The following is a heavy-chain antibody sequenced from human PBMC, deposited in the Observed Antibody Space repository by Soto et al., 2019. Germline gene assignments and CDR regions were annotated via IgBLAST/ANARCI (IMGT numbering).Heavy chain of an antibody. CDR2: IYYSGAP. D-gene: IGHD3-22*01. J-gene: IGHJ6*03. Sequence: PSETLSLTCTVSGGSIGGTTYYWGWIRQPPRQGLEWIGTIYYSGAPYYNPSLKSRLTISVDTSKNQFSLKLTSLTAADTAVYFCGRYFDSGERTYFWYWGRGTMGTV. CDR3: GRYFDSGERTYFWY. V-gene: IGHV4-39*01. CDR1: GGSIGGTTYY.